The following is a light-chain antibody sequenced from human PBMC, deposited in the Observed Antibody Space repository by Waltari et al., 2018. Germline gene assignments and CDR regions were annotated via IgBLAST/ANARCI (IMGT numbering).Light chain of an antibody. CDR1: QSISNY. CDR3: QQSYSTAPET. CDR2: AAS. Sequence: DLQMTQSPSSLSASVGDRVTITCRASQSISNYLNRYQQKPGKVPKILIYAASTLHSGVPSRFSGSGSGTEFTLTISSLQVEDFATYYCQQSYSTAPETFGQGTRVDMK. J-gene: IGKJ1*01. V-gene: IGKV1-39*01.